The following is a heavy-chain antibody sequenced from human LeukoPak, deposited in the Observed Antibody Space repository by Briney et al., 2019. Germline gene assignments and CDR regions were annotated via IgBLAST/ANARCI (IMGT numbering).Heavy chain of an antibody. Sequence: GGSLRLSCAASGFPFSGDWMTWVRQAPGKGLQWVASIKGDGRGKYYVDSVKGRFTVSRDNAKKSLYLQMDSLRVEDTGMYYCARGESDPWGQGTLVTVSS. D-gene: IGHD3-10*01. CDR2: IKGDGRGK. V-gene: IGHV3-7*03. CDR3: ARGESDP. CDR1: GFPFSGDW. J-gene: IGHJ5*02.